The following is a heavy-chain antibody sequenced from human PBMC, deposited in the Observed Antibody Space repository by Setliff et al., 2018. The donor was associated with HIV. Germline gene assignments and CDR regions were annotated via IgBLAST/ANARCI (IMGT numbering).Heavy chain of an antibody. CDR2: ISAYNGNT. V-gene: IGHV1-18*01. CDR1: GYTFTSYG. CDR3: ARESACSSTSCPKVLDY. D-gene: IGHD2-2*01. J-gene: IGHJ4*02. Sequence: ASVKVSCKASGYTFTSYGISWVRQAPGQGLEWMGWISAYNGNTNYAQKLQGRVTMTTDTSTSTAYMELRSLRSEDTAVYYCARESACSSTSCPKVLDYWGQGTLVTVSS.